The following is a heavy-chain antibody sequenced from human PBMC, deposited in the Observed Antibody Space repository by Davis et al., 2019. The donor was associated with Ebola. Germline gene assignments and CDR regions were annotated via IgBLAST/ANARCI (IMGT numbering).Heavy chain of an antibody. J-gene: IGHJ3*02. CDR1: GFTFSSYA. D-gene: IGHD3-10*01. CDR2: ISGSGGST. V-gene: IGHV3-23*01. Sequence: GESLKISCAASGFTFSSYAMSWVRQAPGKGLEWVSAISGSGGSTYYADSVKGRFTISRDNSKNTLYLQMNSLRAEDTAVYYCAKRSGNYAFDIWGQGTMVTVSS. CDR3: AKRSGNYAFDI.